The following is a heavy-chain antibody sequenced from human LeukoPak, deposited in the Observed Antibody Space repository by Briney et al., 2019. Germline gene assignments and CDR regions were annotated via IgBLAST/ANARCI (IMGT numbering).Heavy chain of an antibody. CDR2: INHSGST. V-gene: IGHV4-38-2*02. Sequence: SETLSLTCTVSGYSISSGYYWSWIRQPPGKGLEWIGEINHSGSTNYNPSLKGRVTISVDTSKNQFSLKLSSVTAADTAVYYCARLFCANGECYRPLDYWGQGTLVTVSS. CDR1: GYSISSGYY. J-gene: IGHJ4*02. CDR3: ARLFCANGECYRPLDY. D-gene: IGHD2-8*01.